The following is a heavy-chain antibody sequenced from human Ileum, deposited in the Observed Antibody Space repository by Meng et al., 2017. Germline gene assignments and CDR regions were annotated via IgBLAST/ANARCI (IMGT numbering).Heavy chain of an antibody. Sequence: EVQVVESGEGLAQPGGSRRLSCAASGFTISGYWMTWVRQAPGKGVVWVAGINTDGSDTRYADSVKGRFTISRDNAQNMVYLQMNSLRAEDTAVYYCARDKPHNWFDPWGQGTLVTVSS. CDR3: ARDKPHNWFDP. CDR1: GFTISGYW. V-gene: IGHV3-74*01. J-gene: IGHJ5*02. CDR2: INTDGSDT.